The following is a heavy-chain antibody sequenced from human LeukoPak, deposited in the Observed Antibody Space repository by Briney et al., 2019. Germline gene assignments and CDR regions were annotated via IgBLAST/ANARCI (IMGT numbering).Heavy chain of an antibody. Sequence: SETLSLTCTVSGGSISSSSYYWGWLRQPPGKGLEWIGNIYYSGSTYYNPSLKSRVTISVDTSKNQFSLKLSSVTAADTAVYYCAREDIITNAFDIWGQGTMVTVSS. CDR1: GGSISSSSYY. CDR3: AREDIITNAFDI. V-gene: IGHV4-39*07. CDR2: IYYSGST. J-gene: IGHJ3*02.